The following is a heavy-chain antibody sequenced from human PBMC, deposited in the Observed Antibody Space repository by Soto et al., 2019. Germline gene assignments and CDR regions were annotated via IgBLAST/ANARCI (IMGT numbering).Heavy chain of an antibody. CDR3: ARASVVPAEYYYYGMDV. V-gene: IGHV4-59*12. CDR1: SGSISSYY. Sequence: SETLSLTCTVSSGSISSYYWSWIRQPPGKGLEWIGYIYYSGSTNYNPSLKSRVTISVDTSKNQFSLKLSSVTAADTAVYYCARASVVPAEYYYYGMDVWGQGSTVTGSS. D-gene: IGHD2-2*01. J-gene: IGHJ6*02. CDR2: IYYSGST.